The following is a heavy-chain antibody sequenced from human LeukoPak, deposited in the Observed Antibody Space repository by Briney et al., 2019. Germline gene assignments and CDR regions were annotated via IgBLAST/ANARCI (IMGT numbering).Heavy chain of an antibody. Sequence: SETLSLTCAVYGGSFSAYYWSWIRQPPGKGLEWIGEINHRGSTNYNPSLKSRVIILVDTSKNQFSLKLNSVTAADTAVYYCARGARGWAVYDSSGYYYDAARAFDYWGQGTLVTVSS. CDR2: INHRGST. CDR3: ARGARGWAVYDSSGYYYDAARAFDY. CDR1: GGSFSAYY. J-gene: IGHJ4*02. V-gene: IGHV4-34*01. D-gene: IGHD3-22*01.